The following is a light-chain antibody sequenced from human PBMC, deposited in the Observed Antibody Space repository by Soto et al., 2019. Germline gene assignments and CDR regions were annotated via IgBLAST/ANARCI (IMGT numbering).Light chain of an antibody. CDR1: QNIRSN. CDR3: QQRNVWPPIT. Sequence: EIVMTQSPGTLSVSPMELVSACFMASQNIRSNLAWYLQKPGQAPRLLIYGASIRANGVPDRFGGSRSGTEFTLTINNLEPEDFAVYYCQQRNVWPPITFGQGTRLEIK. J-gene: IGKJ5*01. V-gene: IGKV3-15*01. CDR2: GAS.